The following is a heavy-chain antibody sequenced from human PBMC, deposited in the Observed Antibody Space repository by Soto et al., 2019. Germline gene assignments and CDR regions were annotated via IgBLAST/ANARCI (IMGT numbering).Heavy chain of an antibody. J-gene: IGHJ4*02. CDR2: IYYSGST. Sequence: KTSETLSLTCTVSGGSISSGGYYWSWIRQHPGKGLEWIGYIYYSGSTYYNPSLKSRVTISVDTSKNQFSLKLSSVTAEDTAVYYCARYYDFWSGYYTPFDYWGQGTLVTVSS. D-gene: IGHD3-3*01. CDR3: ARYYDFWSGYYTPFDY. CDR1: GGSISSGGYY. V-gene: IGHV4-31*03.